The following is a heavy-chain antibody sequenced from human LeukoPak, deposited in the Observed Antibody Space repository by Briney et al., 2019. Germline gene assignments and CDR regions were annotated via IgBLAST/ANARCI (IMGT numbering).Heavy chain of an antibody. CDR2: MNPNSGKT. CDR3: AILEEVGANTLFDY. Sequence: ASVKVSCKASGYTFTSYDINWVRQATGQGLEWMGRMNPNSGKTGYAQKFQGRVSMTRNTSISTAYMELSSLRSEDTAVYYCAILEEVGANTLFDYWGQETLVTVAS. CDR1: GYTFTSYD. D-gene: IGHD1-26*01. J-gene: IGHJ4*02. V-gene: IGHV1-8*01.